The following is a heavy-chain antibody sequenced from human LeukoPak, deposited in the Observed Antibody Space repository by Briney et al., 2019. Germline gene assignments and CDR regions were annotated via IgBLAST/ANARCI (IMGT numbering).Heavy chain of an antibody. CDR2: ISSSGSTI. CDR3: ARCTYYDSSGYYDH. J-gene: IGHJ4*02. D-gene: IGHD3-22*01. CDR1: GFTFSSYE. Sequence: PGGSLRLSCAASGFTFSSYEMNWVRQAPGKGLEWISYISSSGSTIYYADSVKGRFTISRDNAKNSLYLQMNSLRAEDTAVYYCARCTYYDSSGYYDHWGQGTLVTVSS. V-gene: IGHV3-48*03.